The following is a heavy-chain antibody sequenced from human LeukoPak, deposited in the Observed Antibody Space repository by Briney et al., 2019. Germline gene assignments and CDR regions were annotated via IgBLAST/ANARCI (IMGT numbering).Heavy chain of an antibody. CDR1: GYTFAAHH. CDR2: ILPDGRDT. J-gene: IGHJ4*02. CDR3: SGRYGPGPV. Sequence: ASVKVSCKASGYTFAAHHIHWVRQAPGQGLEWMGWILPDGRDTKYSQKFKDRMTLTTDTSTNTAYMELSSLITDDTAVYYCSGRYGPGPVWGQGTLISASP. D-gene: IGHD3-10*01. V-gene: IGHV1-2*02.